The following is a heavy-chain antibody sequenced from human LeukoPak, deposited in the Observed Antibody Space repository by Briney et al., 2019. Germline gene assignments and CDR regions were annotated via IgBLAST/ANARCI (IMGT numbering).Heavy chain of an antibody. Sequence: SETLSLTCTVSGGSVSSSSYYWGWIRQSPGKGLEWIGSIYYSGSTYYNPSFKSRVTISVDTSKNQFSLKLSSVTAADTAVYYCARGPVEMATILVSYYFDYWGQGTLVTVSS. CDR1: GGSVSSSSYY. V-gene: IGHV4-39*01. J-gene: IGHJ4*02. CDR2: IYYSGST. D-gene: IGHD5-24*01. CDR3: ARGPVEMATILVSYYFDY.